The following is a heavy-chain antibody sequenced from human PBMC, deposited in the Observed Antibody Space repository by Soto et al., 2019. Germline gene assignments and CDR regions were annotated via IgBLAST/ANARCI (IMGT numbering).Heavy chain of an antibody. D-gene: IGHD2-2*03. CDR2: VYYSGST. J-gene: IGHJ6*02. Sequence: SETLSLTCTVSGGTISTYYWSWIRQPPGKGLEWIGYVYYSGSTYYNPSLKSRVTISVDTSKNQFSLKLSSVTAADTAVYYCARVTGYCSSTSCYPTYYYYGMDVWGQGTTVTVSS. V-gene: IGHV4-59*12. CDR1: GGTISTYY. CDR3: ARVTGYCSSTSCYPTYYYYGMDV.